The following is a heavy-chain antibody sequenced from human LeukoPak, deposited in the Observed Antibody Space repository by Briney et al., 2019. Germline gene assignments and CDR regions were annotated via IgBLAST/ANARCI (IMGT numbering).Heavy chain of an antibody. CDR1: GGSISSYY. CDR3: ARSVYDFWSGYYGY. D-gene: IGHD3-3*01. J-gene: IGHJ4*02. CDR2: IYNSGST. V-gene: IGHV4-59*01. Sequence: SETLSLTCTVSGGSISSYYWSWIRQPPGKGLEWIGYIYNSGSTNYNPSLKSRVTMSVDTSKNQFSLRLTSVTAADTAVYYCARSVYDFWSGYYGYWGQGTLVTVSS.